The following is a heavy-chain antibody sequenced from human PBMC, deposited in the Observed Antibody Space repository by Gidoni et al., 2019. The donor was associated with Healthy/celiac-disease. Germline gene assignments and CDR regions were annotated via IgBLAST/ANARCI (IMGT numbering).Heavy chain of an antibody. CDR2: IKSKTDGGTT. Sequence: AASGFTFSNAWMNWVRQAPGKGLEWVGRIKSKTDGGTTDYAGPVKGRFTTSRDDSKNTLYLQMTSLKTEDTAGYYCTTDPASLGRGYSYGRPTYGMDVWGQGTTVTVSS. CDR3: TTDPASLGRGYSYGRPTYGMDV. D-gene: IGHD5-18*01. J-gene: IGHJ6*02. CDR1: GFTFSNAW. V-gene: IGHV3-15*07.